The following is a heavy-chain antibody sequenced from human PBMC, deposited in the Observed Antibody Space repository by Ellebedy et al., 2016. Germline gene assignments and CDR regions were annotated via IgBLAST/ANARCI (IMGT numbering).Heavy chain of an antibody. Sequence: GGSLRLSXAASGFTLSDYSMNWVRQAPGKGLEWVSFITSSSSYIFYADSVKGRFTISRDNAKNSVYLQMNSLRGEDTALYYCARGVGGTSLNWFDPWGQGTLVTVSS. V-gene: IGHV3-21*01. CDR3: ARGVGGTSLNWFDP. CDR2: ITSSSSYI. J-gene: IGHJ5*02. CDR1: GFTLSDYS. D-gene: IGHD3-16*01.